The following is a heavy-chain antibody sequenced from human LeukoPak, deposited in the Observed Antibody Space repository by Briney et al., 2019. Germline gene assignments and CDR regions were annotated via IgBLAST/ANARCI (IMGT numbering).Heavy chain of an antibody. V-gene: IGHV3-23*01. CDR1: GFTVSSNY. Sequence: GGSLRLSCAASGFTVSSNYMSWVRQAPGKGLEWVSAISGSGDSTYYADSVKGRFTISRDNSKNTLYLQMNSLRAEDTAVYYCGVDIVVVPGAPNWFDPWGQGTLVTVSS. D-gene: IGHD2-2*01. CDR2: ISGSGDST. CDR3: GVDIVVVPGAPNWFDP. J-gene: IGHJ5*02.